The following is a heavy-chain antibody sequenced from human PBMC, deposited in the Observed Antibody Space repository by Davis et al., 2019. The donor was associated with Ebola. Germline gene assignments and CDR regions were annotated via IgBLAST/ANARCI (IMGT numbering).Heavy chain of an antibody. V-gene: IGHV3-7*01. J-gene: IGHJ4*02. CDR1: GFTFSSYW. D-gene: IGHD3-22*01. CDR3: ARTGGGYQFFSYYFDY. Sequence: GGSLRLSCAASGFTFSSYWMSWVRQAPGKGLEWVANIKQDGSEKYHVDSVKGRFTISRDNAKNSLYLQMNSLRAEDTAVYYCARTGGGYQFFSYYFDYWGQGTLVTVSS. CDR2: IKQDGSEK.